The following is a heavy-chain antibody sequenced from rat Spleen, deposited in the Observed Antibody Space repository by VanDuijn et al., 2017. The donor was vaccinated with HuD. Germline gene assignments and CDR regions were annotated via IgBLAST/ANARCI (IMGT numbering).Heavy chain of an antibody. Sequence: QVQLKESGPGLVQPSQTLSLTCTVSGFSLTSYNVHWVRQPTGKGLEWMGVIWGNGNTNYNSALKSRLSISRDTSKSQVFLKMSSLQTEDTATYYCASPPNNYDCDYWGQGVMVTVSS. CDR3: ASPPNNYDCDY. CDR1: GFSLTSYN. V-gene: IGHV2-30*01. D-gene: IGHD1-10*01. J-gene: IGHJ2*01. CDR2: IWGNGNT.